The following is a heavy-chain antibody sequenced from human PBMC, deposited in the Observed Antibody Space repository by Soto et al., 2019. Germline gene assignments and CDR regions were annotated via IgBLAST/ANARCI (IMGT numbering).Heavy chain of an antibody. J-gene: IGHJ4*02. CDR3: ARDPGEIGDY. CDR2: ISHDGGNK. V-gene: IGHV3-30*03. D-gene: IGHD3-16*01. CDR1: GFTFSNYG. Sequence: QVQLVESGGGVVQPGTSLRLSCTASGFTFSNYGMHWVRQAPGKGLEWVAAISHDGGNKFYADTAKGRFTISRDNSRNTLYLQMNSLRVEDTAVYYGARDPGEIGDYWGQGTLVTVSS.